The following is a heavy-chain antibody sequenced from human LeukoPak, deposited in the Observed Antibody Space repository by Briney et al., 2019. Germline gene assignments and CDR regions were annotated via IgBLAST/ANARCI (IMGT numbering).Heavy chain of an antibody. D-gene: IGHD5-12*01. CDR3: ARGNIVATVIDY. CDR2: IYYSGST. CDR1: GGSISSYY. Sequence: PSETLSLTCTVSGGSISSYYWSWIRQPPGKGLGGIGYIYYSGSTNYNPSLKSQVTISVDTSKNQFSLKLSSVTAADTAVYYCARGNIVATVIDYWGQGTLVTVSS. J-gene: IGHJ4*02. V-gene: IGHV4-59*01.